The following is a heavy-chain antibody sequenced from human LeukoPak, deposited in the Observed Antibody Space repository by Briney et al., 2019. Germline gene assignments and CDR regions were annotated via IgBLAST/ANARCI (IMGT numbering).Heavy chain of an antibody. CDR2: ISSSGSTI. J-gene: IGHJ4*02. D-gene: IGHD1-26*01. CDR3: ARDVSESTVYFDY. Sequence: PGGSLRLSCAASGFTFSDYYMSWIRQAPGKGLEWVSYISSSGSTIYYADSVKGRFTISRDNAKNSLYLQMNSLRAEDTAVYYCARDVSESTVYFDYWGQGTLVTVSS. CDR1: GFTFSDYY. V-gene: IGHV3-11*01.